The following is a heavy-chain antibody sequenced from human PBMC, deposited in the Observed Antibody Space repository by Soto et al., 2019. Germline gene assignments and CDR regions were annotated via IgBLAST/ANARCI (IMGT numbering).Heavy chain of an antibody. CDR1: GYTFSNYG. J-gene: IGHJ5*02. D-gene: IGHD2-2*01. V-gene: IGHV1-18*01. CDR3: AIVVPGAEAWFGP. Sequence: QVQRVQSGGEVQGPGASVKVSCKTSGYTFSNYGITWVRQAPGQPLEWLGWISLYSDGTNYAQKFQGRVSMTTDTSTTTAYMELRSLRSDDTAVYYCAIVVPGAEAWFGPWGQGTLVTVSS. CDR2: ISLYSDGT.